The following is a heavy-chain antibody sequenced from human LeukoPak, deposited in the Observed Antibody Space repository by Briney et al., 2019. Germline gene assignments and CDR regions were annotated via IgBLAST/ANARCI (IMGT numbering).Heavy chain of an antibody. Sequence: PGGSLRLSCAASGFTFDDYAMHWVRQAPGKGLEWVSGISWNSGSIGYADSVKGRFTISRDNAKNSLYLQMNSLRAEDTALYYCAKAQPRIAAAGPIDYWGQGTLVTVSS. D-gene: IGHD6-13*01. CDR1: GFTFDDYA. CDR3: AKAQPRIAAAGPIDY. CDR2: ISWNSGSI. J-gene: IGHJ4*02. V-gene: IGHV3-9*01.